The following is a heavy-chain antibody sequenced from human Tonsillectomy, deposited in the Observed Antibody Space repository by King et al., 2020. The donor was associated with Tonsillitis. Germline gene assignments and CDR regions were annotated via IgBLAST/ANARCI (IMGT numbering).Heavy chain of an antibody. CDR3: ARDQSTGWYIDY. CDR2: ISYDGTNT. CDR1: GFTFSNYG. J-gene: IGHJ4*02. D-gene: IGHD2-8*02. Sequence: VQLVESGGGVVQPGRSLRLPCAASGFTFSNYGMHWVRQAPGEGLEWVAFISYDGTNTYYADSVKGRFAISRDNSKNTLYLQMNSLRAEDTAVYFCARDQSTGWYIDYWGRGTLVTVSS. V-gene: IGHV3-33*05.